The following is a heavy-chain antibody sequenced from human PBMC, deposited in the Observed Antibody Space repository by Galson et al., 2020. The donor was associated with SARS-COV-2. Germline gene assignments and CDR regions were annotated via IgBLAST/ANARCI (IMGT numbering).Heavy chain of an antibody. V-gene: IGHV4-30-4*01. CDR2: IHYAGNP. Sequence: SQTLSLTYAVSVDSLHISNYYCPWNRQSPGKGLECIGYIHYAGNPYYKPSLRSRITMSIDTSKNQFSLKLTSVTAADAAVYYCARCPAPGWFDPWGQGTLVTVAS. CDR3: ARCPAPGWFDP. J-gene: IGHJ5*02. D-gene: IGHD2-2*01. CDR1: VDSLHISNYY.